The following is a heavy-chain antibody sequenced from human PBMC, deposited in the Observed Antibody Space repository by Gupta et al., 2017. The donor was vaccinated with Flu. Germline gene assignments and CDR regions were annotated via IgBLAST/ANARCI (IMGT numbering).Heavy chain of an antibody. V-gene: IGHV1-69*01. D-gene: IGHD5-18*01. CDR3: ARDEAFSYDRFPMDV. J-gene: IGHJ6*02. CDR2: ITPMSETT. Sequence: QLVQSGAEVKKPGSSVKVSCRTSAGTFRPSAISWVRQALGQGLEWMGGITPMSETTTDAQRFQGRVTITADESTNTAYMELSSLTSEDTAIYYCARDEAFSYDRFPMDVWGQGTTVTVSS. CDR1: AGTFRPSA.